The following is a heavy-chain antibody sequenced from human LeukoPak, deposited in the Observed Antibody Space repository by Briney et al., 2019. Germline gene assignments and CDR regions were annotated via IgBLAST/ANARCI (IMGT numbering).Heavy chain of an antibody. V-gene: IGHV4-59*08. CDR2: IYSSGST. CDR1: GGSISSYY. D-gene: IGHD3-10*01. CDR3: ARRRGAHTANALDI. J-gene: IGHJ3*02. Sequence: SETLSLTCTVSGGSISSYYWSWIRQPPGKGLEWIGYIYSSGSTDYNPSLKSRVTISVDTSKNQFSLKLSSVTAADTAVYYCARRRGAHTANALDIWGQGTMVTVSS.